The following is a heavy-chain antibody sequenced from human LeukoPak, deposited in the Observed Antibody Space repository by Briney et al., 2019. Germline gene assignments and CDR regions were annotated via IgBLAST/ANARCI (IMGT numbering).Heavy chain of an antibody. Sequence: ASVKVSCKASGYIFTGHYMNWVRQVPGQGLEWMGRINPKTGGTNYAQNFQGRVTMTRDTSISTTYMELSRLRPDDTAVYYCARVGDGLNDAFDIWGQGTMVTVFS. CDR1: GYIFTGHY. D-gene: IGHD5-24*01. CDR2: INPKTGGT. J-gene: IGHJ3*02. V-gene: IGHV1-2*06. CDR3: ARVGDGLNDAFDI.